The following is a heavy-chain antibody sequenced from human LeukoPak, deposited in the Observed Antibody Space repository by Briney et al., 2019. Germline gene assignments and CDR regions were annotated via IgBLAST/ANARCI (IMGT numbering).Heavy chain of an antibody. D-gene: IGHD5-24*01. CDR2: LIPIFGTA. J-gene: IGHJ6*02. CDR3: ARTPKVDGYNYSPYYYYNGMDV. Sequence: SVKVSCKASGGTFSSYAISWVRQAPGQGLEWMGGLIPIFGTANYAQKFQGRVTITADESTSTAYMELSSLRSEDTAVYYCARTPKVDGYNYSPYYYYNGMDVWGQGTLVTVPS. CDR1: GGTFSSYA. V-gene: IGHV1-69*01.